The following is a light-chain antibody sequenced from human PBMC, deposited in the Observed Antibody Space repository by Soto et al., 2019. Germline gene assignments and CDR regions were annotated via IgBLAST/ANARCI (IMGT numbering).Light chain of an antibody. CDR2: GAS. CDR1: QSVSSN. Sequence: EIVMTQSPATLSVSPGERATLSCRASQSVSSNLAWYPQKPGQAPRLLIYGASTRATGIPARFSGSGSGTEFTLTISSLQSEDFAVYYCQQYNNWAPWTFGQGTKVEIK. J-gene: IGKJ1*01. CDR3: QQYNNWAPWT. V-gene: IGKV3-15*01.